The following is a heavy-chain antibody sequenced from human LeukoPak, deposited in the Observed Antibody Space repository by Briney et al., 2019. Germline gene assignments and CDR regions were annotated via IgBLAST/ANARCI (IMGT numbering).Heavy chain of an antibody. V-gene: IGHV4-34*01. D-gene: IGHD5-18*01. CDR2: INHSGST. CDR1: GGSFSGYY. J-gene: IGHJ4*02. Sequence: SETLSLTCAVYGGSFSGYYWSWIRQPPGKGLEWIGEINHSGSTNYNPSLKSRVTISVDTSKNQFSLKLSSVTAADTAVYYCASNLIQLWAHFDYWGQGTLVTVSS. CDR3: ASNLIQLWAHFDY.